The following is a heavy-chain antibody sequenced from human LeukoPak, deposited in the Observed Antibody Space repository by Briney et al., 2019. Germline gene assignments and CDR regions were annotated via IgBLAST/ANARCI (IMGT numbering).Heavy chain of an antibody. CDR3: ARHKLGYCSSTSCKPFDY. CDR1: GGSFSGYY. D-gene: IGHD2-2*01. Sequence: PSETLSLTCAVYGGSFSGYYWSWIRQPPGKGLEWIGEINRSGSTNYNPSLKSRVTISVDTSKNQFSLKLSSVTAADTAVYYCARHKLGYCSSTSCKPFDYWGQGTLVTVSS. V-gene: IGHV4-34*01. J-gene: IGHJ4*02. CDR2: INRSGST.